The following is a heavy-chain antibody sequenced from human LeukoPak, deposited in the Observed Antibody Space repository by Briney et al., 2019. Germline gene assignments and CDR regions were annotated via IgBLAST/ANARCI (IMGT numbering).Heavy chain of an antibody. D-gene: IGHD6-13*01. CDR1: GFTFSSYS. V-gene: IGHV3-21*01. J-gene: IGHJ3*02. Sequence: PGGSLRLSCAASGFTFSSYSMNWVRQAPGKGLEWVSSISSSSSYIYYADSVKGRFTISRDNAKNSLYLQMNSLRAEDTAVYYCARDGVWRAYSSSWYDAFDIWGQGTMVTVSS. CDR2: ISSSSSYI. CDR3: ARDGVWRAYSSSWYDAFDI.